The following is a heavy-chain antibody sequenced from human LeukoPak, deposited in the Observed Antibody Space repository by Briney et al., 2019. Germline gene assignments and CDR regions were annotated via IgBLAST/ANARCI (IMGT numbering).Heavy chain of an antibody. J-gene: IGHJ4*02. D-gene: IGHD1-26*01. CDR2: MNPNSGNT. CDR1: GYTFTSYD. Sequence: GASVKVSCKASGYTFTSYDINWVRQATGQGLEWMGWMNPNSGNTGYAQKFQGRVTMTRNTSISTAYMELSSLRSEDTAVYYRARGYSGSYYWGFDYWGQGTLVTVSS. CDR3: ARGYSGSYYWGFDY. V-gene: IGHV1-8*01.